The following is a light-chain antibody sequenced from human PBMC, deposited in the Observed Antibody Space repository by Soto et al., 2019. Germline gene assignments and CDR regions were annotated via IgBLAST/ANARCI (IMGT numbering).Light chain of an antibody. J-gene: IGLJ3*02. Sequence: QSALTQPASVSGSPGQSITISCTGTSSDVGGYNHVSWYQQHPGKAPRLMIFDVTARTSGVSNRFSGSKSGNTASLTISGRQAEDEGDYYCSSYTKTIPLVFGAGTKVTVL. V-gene: IGLV2-14*03. CDR2: DVT. CDR1: SSDVGGYNH. CDR3: SSYTKTIPLV.